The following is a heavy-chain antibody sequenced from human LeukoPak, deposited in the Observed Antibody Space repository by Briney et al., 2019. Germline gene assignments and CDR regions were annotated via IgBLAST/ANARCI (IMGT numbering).Heavy chain of an antibody. CDR2: ITWGGSGI. CDR1: GFTFSIYA. D-gene: IGHD3-9*01. J-gene: IGHJ4*02. CDR3: AKCSDYDVLTGYYGSDY. Sequence: GTSLRLSCAASGFTFSIYAMSWVRQAPGKGLEWVSAITWGGSGIYYADSMNSRFTISRDNAKNTLYLQINRLRAEDTSVYYPAKCSDYDVLTGYYGSDYWGQGTLVTVSS. V-gene: IGHV3-23*01.